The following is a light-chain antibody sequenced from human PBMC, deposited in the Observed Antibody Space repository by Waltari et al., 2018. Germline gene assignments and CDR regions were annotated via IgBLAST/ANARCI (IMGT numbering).Light chain of an antibody. CDR1: SSTIGANT. CDR3: QTWDDSLNGVV. V-gene: IGLV1-44*01. CDR2: TDN. Sequence: QSVLTQPPSASGTPGQTVPIPCSGSSSTIGANTVHWYQQPPGTAPKLLIYTDNLRPSGVPDRFSGSKSGTSASLAISGLQSEDEADYHCQTWDDSLNGVVFGGGTKLTVL. J-gene: IGLJ2*01.